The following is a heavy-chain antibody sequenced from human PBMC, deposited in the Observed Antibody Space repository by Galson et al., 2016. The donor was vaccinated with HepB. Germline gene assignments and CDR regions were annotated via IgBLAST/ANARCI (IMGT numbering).Heavy chain of an antibody. CDR2: IIPMFGTA. J-gene: IGHJ2*01. D-gene: IGHD4-11*01. CDR1: GGTFSNYA. Sequence: SVKVSCKASGGTFSNYAISWVRQAPGQGLEWMGGIIPMFGTANYAQKFQGRVTITADESTSTAYMELRSLRSEDTAVYYCARVGDYSLGRTYWYFDLWGRGTLVTVSS. V-gene: IGHV1-69*13. CDR3: ARVGDYSLGRTYWYFDL.